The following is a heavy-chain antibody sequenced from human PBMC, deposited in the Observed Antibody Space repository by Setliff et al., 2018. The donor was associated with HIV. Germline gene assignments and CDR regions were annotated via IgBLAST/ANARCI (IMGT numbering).Heavy chain of an antibody. Sequence: SGPTLVNPTQTLTLTCAFSGFSLTTSAVGVGWIRQPPGKALEWLGLIYWDDDKRYRSSLKSRLTITKDTSKNQVVLTMTNMDPVDTATYYCAHSLYCSSSNCSGLLFDYWGQGTLVTVSS. J-gene: IGHJ4*02. D-gene: IGHD2-2*01. V-gene: IGHV2-5*02. CDR3: AHSLYCSSSNCSGLLFDY. CDR2: IYWDDDK. CDR1: GFSLTTSAVG.